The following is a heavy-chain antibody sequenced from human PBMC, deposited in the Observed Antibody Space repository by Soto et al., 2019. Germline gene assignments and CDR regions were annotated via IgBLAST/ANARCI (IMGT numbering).Heavy chain of an antibody. V-gene: IGHV4-34*01. Sequence: QVQLQQWGAGLLKPSETLSLTCAVYGGSFSGYYWSWIRQPPGKGLEWIGEINHSGSTNYNPSLKSRVTISVDTSKNQFSLKLSSVTAADTAVYYCASSDSSGWSSEYFQHWGQGTLVTVSS. D-gene: IGHD6-19*01. CDR3: ASSDSSGWSSEYFQH. CDR2: INHSGST. CDR1: GGSFSGYY. J-gene: IGHJ1*01.